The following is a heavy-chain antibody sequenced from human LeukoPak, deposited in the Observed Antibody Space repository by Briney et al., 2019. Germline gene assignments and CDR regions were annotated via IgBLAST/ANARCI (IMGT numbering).Heavy chain of an antibody. V-gene: IGHV4-39*01. D-gene: IGHD5-24*01. CDR2: IYYSGST. Sequence: PSETLSLTCTVSGGSISSSSYYWGWIRQPPGKGLEWLGSIYYSGSTYYNPSLKSRVTISVDTSKNQFSLKLSSVTAADTAVYYCARHWGRDGCNPHFDYWGRGTLVTVSS. CDR3: ARHWGRDGCNPHFDY. CDR1: GGSISSSSYY. J-gene: IGHJ4*02.